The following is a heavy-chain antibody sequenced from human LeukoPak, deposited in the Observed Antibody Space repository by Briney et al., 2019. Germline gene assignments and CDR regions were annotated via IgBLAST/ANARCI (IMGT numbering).Heavy chain of an antibody. V-gene: IGHV4-34*01. J-gene: IGHJ6*02. D-gene: IGHD5-12*01. CDR3: ERGKRQWLRGYYYYYGMDV. CDR2: ISHRGST. Sequence: SETLSLMCGVCVEFFCGYYWSWIRRPRGKGLEGIRDISHRGSTNYNPSLKRRVTISGATSKNQFSLKLSSVTAAGTAVYYCERGKRQWLRGYYYYYGMDVWGQGTTVTVSS. CDR1: VEFFCGYY.